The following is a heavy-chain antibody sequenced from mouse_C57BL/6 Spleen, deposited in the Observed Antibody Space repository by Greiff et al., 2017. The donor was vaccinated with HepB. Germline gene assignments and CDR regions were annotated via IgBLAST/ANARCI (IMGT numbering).Heavy chain of an antibody. V-gene: IGHV5-16*01. CDR1: GFTFSDYY. Sequence: EVMLVESEGGLVQPGSSMKLSCTASGFTFSDYYMAWVRQVSEKGLEWVANINYDGSSTYYLDSLKSRFIISRDNAKNILYLQMSSLKSEDTATYYCARDYGNYWYFDVWGTGTTVTVSS. CDR2: INYDGSST. J-gene: IGHJ1*03. CDR3: ARDYGNYWYFDV. D-gene: IGHD2-1*01.